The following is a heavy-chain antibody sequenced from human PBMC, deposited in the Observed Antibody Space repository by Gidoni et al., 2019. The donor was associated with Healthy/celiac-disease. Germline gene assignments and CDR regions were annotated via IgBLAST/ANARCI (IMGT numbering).Heavy chain of an antibody. CDR2: IYSGGST. D-gene: IGHD6-13*01. CDR1: GFTVSSNY. CDR3: ARGGSSSWEDLFDY. J-gene: IGHJ4*02. Sequence: EVQLVESGGGLIQPGGSLRLSCAASGFTVSSNYMSWVRQAPGKGLEWVSVIYSGGSTYYADSVKGRFTISRDNSKNTLYLQMNSLRAEDTAVYYCARGGSSSWEDLFDYWGQGTLVTVSS. V-gene: IGHV3-53*01.